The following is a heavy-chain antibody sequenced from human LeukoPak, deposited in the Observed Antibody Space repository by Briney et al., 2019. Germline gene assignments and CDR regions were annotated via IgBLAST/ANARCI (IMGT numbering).Heavy chain of an antibody. CDR1: GGTFSSYA. CDR3: ARGPGSSGWSIWFDP. V-gene: IGHV1-69*13. Sequence: SVKVSCKASGGTFSSYAINWVRQAPGQGLEWMGGIIPIFGTAHYAQKFQGRVTITADESTSTGYMELSSLRSEDTAVYYCARGPGSSGWSIWFDPWGQGTLVTVSS. J-gene: IGHJ5*02. CDR2: IIPIFGTA. D-gene: IGHD6-19*01.